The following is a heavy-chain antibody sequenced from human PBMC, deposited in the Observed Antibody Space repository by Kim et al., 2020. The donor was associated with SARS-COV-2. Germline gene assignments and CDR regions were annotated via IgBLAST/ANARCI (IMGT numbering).Heavy chain of an antibody. Sequence: GGSLRLSCAASGFTFSSYAMHWVRQAPGKGLEWVAVISYDGSNKYYADSVKGRFTISRDNSKNTLYLQMNSLRAEDTAVYYCARAGPGDYFDYWGQGTLVTVSS. J-gene: IGHJ4*02. CDR1: GFTFSSYA. CDR2: ISYDGSNK. CDR3: ARAGPGDYFDY. V-gene: IGHV3-30*04.